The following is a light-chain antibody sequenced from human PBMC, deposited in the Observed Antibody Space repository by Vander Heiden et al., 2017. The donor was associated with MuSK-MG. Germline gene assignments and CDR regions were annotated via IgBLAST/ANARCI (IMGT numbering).Light chain of an antibody. V-gene: IGLV3-25*03. CDR2: KDS. CDR1: ALPKQY. Sequence: SYELTQPPSVSVSPGQTARITCSGDALPKQYDYWDQQKPGQAPVLVIYKDSERPSGIPERFSGSSSGTTVTLTISGVQAEDEADYYCQSADSSGTYVFGTGTKVTVL. J-gene: IGLJ1*01. CDR3: QSADSSGTYV.